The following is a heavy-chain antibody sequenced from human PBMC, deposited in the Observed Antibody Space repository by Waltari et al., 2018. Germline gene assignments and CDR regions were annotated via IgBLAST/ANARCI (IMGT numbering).Heavy chain of an antibody. D-gene: IGHD3-3*01. V-gene: IGHV1-2*06. CDR1: GYPFTGFF. CDR2: VNGNTGGT. J-gene: IGHJ4*02. Sequence: QAQLVPSGAEVKKPGASVKVSCQASGYPFTGFFIHWVRQAPGQGLEWMGRVNGNTGGTKYAQKFQGRVTMTRDTSINTAYLELNSLGYDDTAVYFCARARDFWTGYYSTWGQGTLVTVAS. CDR3: ARARDFWTGYYST.